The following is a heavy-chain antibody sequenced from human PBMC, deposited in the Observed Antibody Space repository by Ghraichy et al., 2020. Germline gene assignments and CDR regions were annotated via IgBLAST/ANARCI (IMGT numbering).Heavy chain of an antibody. Sequence: SETLSLTCAVYGGSFSGYYWSWIRQPPGKGLEWIGEINHSGSTNYNPSLKSRVTISVDTSKNQFSLKLSSVTTADTAVYYCARGGGVGGGYYMDVWGKGTTVTVSS. CDR1: GGSFSGYY. J-gene: IGHJ6*03. D-gene: IGHD1-26*01. CDR3: ARGGGVGGGYYMDV. V-gene: IGHV4-34*01. CDR2: INHSGST.